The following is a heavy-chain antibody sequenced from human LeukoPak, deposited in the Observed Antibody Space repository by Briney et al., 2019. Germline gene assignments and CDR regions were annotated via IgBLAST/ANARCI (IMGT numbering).Heavy chain of an antibody. CDR1: GGSINNYY. CDR2: IYYSGST. D-gene: IGHD3-9*01. J-gene: IGHJ3*02. V-gene: IGHV4-4*07. CDR3: ARVPYYDILTGRGAFDI. Sequence: PSETLSLTCSVSGGSINNYYWSWIRQPAGKGLEWIGRIYYSGSTNYNPSPKSRVTISVDTSKNQFSLKLSSVTAADTAVYYCARVPYYDILTGRGAFDIWGQGTMVTVSS.